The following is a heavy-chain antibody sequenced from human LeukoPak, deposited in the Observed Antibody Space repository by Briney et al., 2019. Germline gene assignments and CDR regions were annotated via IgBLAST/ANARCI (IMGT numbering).Heavy chain of an antibody. D-gene: IGHD5-12*01. CDR2: ISSSGRTI. Sequence: GGSLRLSCAASGFTFNNYDMNWVRQAPGKGLEWVTYISSSGRTIYYADSVKGRFTISRDNAKNSLYLQMNSLRDEDTAVYYCARGPGYGHYFDYWGQGALVTVSS. CDR1: GFTFNNYD. CDR3: ARGPGYGHYFDY. J-gene: IGHJ4*02. V-gene: IGHV3-48*03.